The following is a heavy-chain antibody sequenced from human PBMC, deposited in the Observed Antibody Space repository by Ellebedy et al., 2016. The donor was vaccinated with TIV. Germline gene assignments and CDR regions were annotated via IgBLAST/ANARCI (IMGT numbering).Heavy chain of an antibody. J-gene: IGHJ4*02. CDR1: GFTFSSYA. D-gene: IGHD6-19*01. Sequence: PGGSLRLSCAASGFTFSSYAMSWVRQAPGKGLEWVSAISGSGGSTYYADSVKGRFTISRDNSKNTLYLQMNSLRAEDTAVYYCAKFGRGSGWYRGDYWGQGTLVTVSS. CDR3: AKFGRGSGWYRGDY. V-gene: IGHV3-23*01. CDR2: ISGSGGST.